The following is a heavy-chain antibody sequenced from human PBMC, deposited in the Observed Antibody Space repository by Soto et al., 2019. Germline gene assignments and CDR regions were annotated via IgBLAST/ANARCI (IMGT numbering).Heavy chain of an antibody. CDR1: GFTVSSNY. V-gene: IGHV3-53*01. J-gene: IGHJ3*02. D-gene: IGHD3-10*01. CDR2: IYSGGST. Sequence: GGSLRLSCAASGFTVSSNYMSWVRQAQGKGLEWVSVIYSGGSTYYADSVKGRFTISRDNSKNTLYLQMNSLRAEDTAVYYCASPSPMVRGVIGAFDIWGQGTMVTVSS. CDR3: ASPSPMVRGVIGAFDI.